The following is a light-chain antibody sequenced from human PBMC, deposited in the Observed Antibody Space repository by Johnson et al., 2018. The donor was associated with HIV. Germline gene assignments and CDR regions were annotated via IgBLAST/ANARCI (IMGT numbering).Light chain of an antibody. CDR3: GTWDSSLSAGGYV. CDR2: ENN. Sequence: QSVLTQPHSVSAAPGQKVTISCSGSSSNIGNNYVSWYQQLPGTAPKLLIYENNKRPSGIPDRFSGSKSGTSATLGITGLQTGDEADYYCGTWDSSLSAGGYVFGTGTKVTVL. J-gene: IGLJ1*01. CDR1: SSNIGNNY. V-gene: IGLV1-51*02.